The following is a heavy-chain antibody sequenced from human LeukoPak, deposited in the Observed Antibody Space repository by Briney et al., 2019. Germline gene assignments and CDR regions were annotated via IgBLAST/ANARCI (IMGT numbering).Heavy chain of an antibody. J-gene: IGHJ6*02. CDR3: ASERWFGELFYYYGMDV. Sequence: ASVKVSCKASGYTFTGYYVHWVRQAPGQGLEWMGWINPNSGGTNYAQKFQGRVTMTRDTSISTAYMELSRLRSDDTAVYYCASERWFGELFYYYGMDVWGQGTTVTVSS. CDR1: GYTFTGYY. V-gene: IGHV1-2*02. D-gene: IGHD3-10*01. CDR2: INPNSGGT.